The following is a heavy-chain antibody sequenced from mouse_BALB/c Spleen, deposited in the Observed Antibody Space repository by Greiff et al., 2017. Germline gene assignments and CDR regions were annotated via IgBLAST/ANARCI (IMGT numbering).Heavy chain of an antibody. CDR3: TRPRDGYYDYYAMDY. CDR1: GFTFSNYW. V-gene: IGHV6-6*02. J-gene: IGHJ4*01. D-gene: IGHD2-3*01. Sequence: EVKLQESGGGLVQPGGSMKLSCVASGFTFSNYWMNWVRQSPEKGLEWVAEIRLKSNNYATHYAESVKGRFTISRDDSKSSVYLQMNNLRAEDTGIYYCTRPRDGYYDYYAMDYWGQGTSVTVSS. CDR2: IRLKSNNYAT.